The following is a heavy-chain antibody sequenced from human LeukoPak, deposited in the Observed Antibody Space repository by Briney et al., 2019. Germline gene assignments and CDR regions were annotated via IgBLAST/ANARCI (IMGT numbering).Heavy chain of an antibody. Sequence: SVKVSCKASGGTFSIYAISWVRQAPGQGLEWMGGIIPIFGTANYAQKFQGRVTITADESTSTAYMGLSSLRSEDTAVYYCARGSGSYYNYYFDYWGQGTLVTVSS. CDR3: ARGSGSYYNYYFDY. V-gene: IGHV1-69*01. CDR1: GGTFSIYA. D-gene: IGHD3-10*01. CDR2: IIPIFGTA. J-gene: IGHJ4*02.